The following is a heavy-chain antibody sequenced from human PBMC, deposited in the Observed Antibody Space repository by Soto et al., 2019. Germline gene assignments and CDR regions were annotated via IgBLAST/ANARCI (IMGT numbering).Heavy chain of an antibody. CDR2: TNPKSGVT. Sequence: QVQLVQSGAEVKKPGASVKVSCKASGYSFTGYFMHWVRQVPGQGLEWMGWTNPKSGVTKYPQKFQGRVTMTRDTSISTAYMELTRLRSDDTAVYYCARAHVRLKLGASDYWGQGPLVTVSS. D-gene: IGHD6-25*01. CDR3: ARAHVRLKLGASDY. V-gene: IGHV1-2*02. CDR1: GYSFTGYF. J-gene: IGHJ4*02.